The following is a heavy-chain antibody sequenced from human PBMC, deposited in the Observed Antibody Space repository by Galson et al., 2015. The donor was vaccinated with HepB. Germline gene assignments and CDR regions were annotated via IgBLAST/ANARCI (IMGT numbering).Heavy chain of an antibody. CDR1: GFSFSSYV. CDR2: ISGSGGST. Sequence: SLRLSCAGSGFSFSSYVMSWVRQAPGKGLEWVSGISGSGGSTYDADSVKGRFIISRDNSKNTLYLQMNSLRDEDTAVYYCAKVIAAAGTWKYYGMDVWGQGTTVTVSS. CDR3: AKVIAAAGTWKYYGMDV. J-gene: IGHJ6*02. D-gene: IGHD6-13*01. V-gene: IGHV3-23*01.